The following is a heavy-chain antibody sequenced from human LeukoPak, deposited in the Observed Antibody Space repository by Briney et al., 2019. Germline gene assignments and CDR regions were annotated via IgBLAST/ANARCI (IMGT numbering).Heavy chain of an antibody. Sequence: ASVKVSCKASGYTFTSYGISWVRQAPGQGLEWMGWISAYNGNTNYAQKLQGRVTMTTDTSTSTAYMELRSLRSDDTAVYYCARGVEMATIRGGEDDAFDIWGQGTMVTVSS. J-gene: IGHJ3*02. V-gene: IGHV1-18*01. CDR2: ISAYNGNT. D-gene: IGHD5-24*01. CDR3: ARGVEMATIRGGEDDAFDI. CDR1: GYTFTSYG.